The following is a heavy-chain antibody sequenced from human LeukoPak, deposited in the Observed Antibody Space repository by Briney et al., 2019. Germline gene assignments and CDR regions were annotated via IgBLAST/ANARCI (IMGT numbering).Heavy chain of an antibody. J-gene: IGHJ3*02. V-gene: IGHV3-21*01. Sequence: EGSLRLSCAASGFTFSSYTMNWVRQAPGKGLEWVSSIVNSSYIYYADSVKGRFTISRDNAKNSLYLQMNSLRAEDTAVYYCARDRRFYDYAWGSYRFNAFDIWGQGTMVTVSS. CDR3: ARDRRFYDYAWGSYRFNAFDI. CDR1: GFTFSSYT. CDR2: IVNSSYI. D-gene: IGHD3-16*02.